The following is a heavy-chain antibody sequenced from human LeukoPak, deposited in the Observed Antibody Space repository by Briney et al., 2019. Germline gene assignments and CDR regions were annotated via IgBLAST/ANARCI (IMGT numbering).Heavy chain of an antibody. D-gene: IGHD3-9*01. V-gene: IGHV3-21*01. J-gene: IGHJ5*02. Sequence: GGSLRLSCAASGFTFSSYSMNWVRQAPGKGLEWVSSISSSSSYIYYADSVKGRFTISRDNAKNSLYLQMNSLRAEDTAVYYCASFRPTGYYNHWGQGTLVTVSS. CDR1: GFTFSSYS. CDR2: ISSSSSYI. CDR3: ASFRPTGYYNH.